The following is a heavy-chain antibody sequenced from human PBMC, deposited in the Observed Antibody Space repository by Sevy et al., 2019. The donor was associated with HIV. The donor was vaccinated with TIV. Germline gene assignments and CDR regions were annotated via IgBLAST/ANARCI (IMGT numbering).Heavy chain of an antibody. CDR1: GYTFTSYG. D-gene: IGHD3-10*01. V-gene: IGHV1-18*01. CDR2: ISAYNGNT. Sequence: ASVKVSCKASGYTFTSYGISWVRQAPGQGLEWMGWISAYNGNTNYAQKLQGRVTMTTDTSTSTAYMELRSLRSDDTAVYYCARDPRVGFYGSGSLHPFDYWGQGTLVTVSS. J-gene: IGHJ4*02. CDR3: ARDPRVGFYGSGSLHPFDY.